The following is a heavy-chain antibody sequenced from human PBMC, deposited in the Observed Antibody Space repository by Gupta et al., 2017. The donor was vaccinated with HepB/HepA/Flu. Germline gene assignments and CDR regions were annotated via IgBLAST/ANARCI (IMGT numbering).Heavy chain of an antibody. J-gene: IGHJ3*01. CDR1: GGSISRGAYY. V-gene: IGHV4-31*03. D-gene: IGHD3-16*01. CDR3: ARDFGIIITFGGPPSLVGAFDV. Sequence: QVQLEESGPGLVKPSQTLSLTCTVSGGSISRGAYYWSWIRQHPGKGLEWIGYISASGSTYYTLSLKSRVAISIDTSKNQFSLELSSVTAADTAVYFCARDFGIIITFGGPPSLVGAFDVWGQGTMVTVSS. CDR2: ISASGST.